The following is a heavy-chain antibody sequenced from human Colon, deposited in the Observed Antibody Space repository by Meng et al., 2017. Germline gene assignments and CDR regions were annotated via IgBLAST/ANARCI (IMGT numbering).Heavy chain of an antibody. CDR3: ARVSSSWRDPTDY. V-gene: IGHV3-48*03. D-gene: IGHD6-13*01. Sequence: GESLKISCAASGCTLSSYEMNWVRQAPGKGLEWVSYISSSDSTIYDADSVKGRFTISRDNAKNSLYLQMNSLRAEDTAVYYCARVSSSWRDPTDYWGQGTLVTVSS. CDR2: ISSSDSTI. J-gene: IGHJ4*02. CDR1: GCTLSSYE.